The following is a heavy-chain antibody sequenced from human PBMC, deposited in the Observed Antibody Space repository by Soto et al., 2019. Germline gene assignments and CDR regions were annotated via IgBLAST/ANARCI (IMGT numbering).Heavy chain of an antibody. Sequence: QVQLVQSGGEVTKPGASVKVSCTSSGYTFTSYGVSWVRQAPGQGLEWLGWISVYTGNTKQAKKFQDRVTLTTEASAGTACLELLTLGSDETAVYYCARDRCTTDTCYTHHCDVWGQGTTVTVSS. V-gene: IGHV1-18*04. CDR3: ARDRCTTDTCYTHHCDV. J-gene: IGHJ6*02. CDR2: ISVYTGNT. D-gene: IGHD2-8*01. CDR1: GYTFTSYG.